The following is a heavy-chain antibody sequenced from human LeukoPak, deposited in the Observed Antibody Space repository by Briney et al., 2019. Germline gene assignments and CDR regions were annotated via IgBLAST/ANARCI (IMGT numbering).Heavy chain of an antibody. CDR2: TNPNSGGT. D-gene: IGHD3-3*01. J-gene: IGHJ4*02. CDR3: ASTIDYDFWSGYLSS. V-gene: IGHV1-2*06. CDR1: GYTFTGYY. Sequence: ASVKVSCKASGYTFTGYYMHWVRQAPGQGLEWMGRTNPNSGGTNYAQKFQGRVTMTRDTSISTAYMELSRLRSDDTAVYYCASTIDYDFWSGYLSSWGQGTLVTVSS.